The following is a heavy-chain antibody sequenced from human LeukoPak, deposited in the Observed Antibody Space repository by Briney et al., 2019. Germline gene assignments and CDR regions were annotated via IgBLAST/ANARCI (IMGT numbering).Heavy chain of an antibody. CDR1: GFSFSSYG. CDR3: AKAYHTDSSGYVDY. D-gene: IGHD3-22*01. Sequence: SGRSLRLSCAVSGFSFSSYGMHWVRQAPGKGLEWLAVISYDATNTYYVDSVKGRFTISRDISKSTLYLQMNSLRAEDTAVYYCAKAYHTDSSGYVDYWGQGTLVTVSS. J-gene: IGHJ4*02. V-gene: IGHV3-30*18. CDR2: ISYDATNT.